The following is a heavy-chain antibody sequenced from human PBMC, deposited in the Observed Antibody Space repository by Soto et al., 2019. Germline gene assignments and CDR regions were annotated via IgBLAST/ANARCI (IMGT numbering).Heavy chain of an antibody. J-gene: IGHJ3*02. D-gene: IGHD1-26*01. CDR1: GFTFSSYA. CDR2: ISGSGGST. CDR3: AKDFEAGGGYPDAFDI. V-gene: IGHV3-23*01. Sequence: GGSLRLSCAASGFTFSSYAMSWVRQAPGKGLEWVSAISGSGGSTYYADSVKGRFTISRDNSKNTLYLQMNSLRAEDTAVYYCAKDFEAGGGYPDAFDIWGQGTMVTVSS.